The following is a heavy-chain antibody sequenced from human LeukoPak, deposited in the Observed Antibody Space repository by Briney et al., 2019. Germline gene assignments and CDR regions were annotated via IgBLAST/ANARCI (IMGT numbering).Heavy chain of an antibody. J-gene: IGHJ4*02. CDR1: GFTFSSCG. CDR2: IRLDGSNK. V-gene: IGHV3-30*02. Sequence: AGGSLRLSCAASGFTFSSCGMHWVRQAPGKGLEWVAFIRLDGSNKYYADSVKGRFTISRDNSKNTLYLQMNSLRAEDTPVYYCAKGVTYSFDYWGQGTLVTVSS. CDR3: AKGVTYSFDY. D-gene: IGHD4-11*01.